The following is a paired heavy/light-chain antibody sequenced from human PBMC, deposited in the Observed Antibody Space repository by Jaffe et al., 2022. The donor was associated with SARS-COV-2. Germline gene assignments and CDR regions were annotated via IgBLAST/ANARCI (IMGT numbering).Heavy chain of an antibody. CDR2: ISYDGSNK. V-gene: IGHV3-30-3*01. CDR1: GFTFSSYA. Sequence: QVQLVESGGGVVQPGRSLRLSCAASGFTFSSYAMHWVRQAPGKGLEWVAVISYDGSNKYYADSVKGRFTISRDNSKNTLYLQMNSLRAEDTAVYYCAREDSSWYFHDAFDIWGQGTMVTVSS. CDR3: AREDSSWYFHDAFDI. J-gene: IGHJ3*02. D-gene: IGHD6-13*01.
Light chain of an antibody. CDR3: QQYNSYPST. CDR1: QGISNY. Sequence: DIQMTQSPSSLSASVGDRVTITCRASQGISNYLAWFQQKPGKAPKSLIYAASSLQSGVPSKFSGSGSGTDFTLTISSLQPEDFATYYCQQYNSYPSTFGGGTKVEIK. V-gene: IGKV1-16*02. J-gene: IGKJ4*01. CDR2: AAS.